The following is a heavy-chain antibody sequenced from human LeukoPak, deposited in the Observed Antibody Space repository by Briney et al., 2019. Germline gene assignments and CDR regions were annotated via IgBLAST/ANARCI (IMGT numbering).Heavy chain of an antibody. J-gene: IGHJ4*02. CDR2: ISGSGGST. Sequence: GGSLRLSCAASGFTFSSYGMSWVRQAPGKGLEWVSAISGSGGSTYYADSVKGRFTISRDNSKNTLYLQMNSLRAEDTAVYYCAKDGGPGGYFDYWGQGTLVTVSS. V-gene: IGHV3-23*01. CDR3: AKDGGPGGYFDY. CDR1: GFTFSSYG. D-gene: IGHD3-10*01.